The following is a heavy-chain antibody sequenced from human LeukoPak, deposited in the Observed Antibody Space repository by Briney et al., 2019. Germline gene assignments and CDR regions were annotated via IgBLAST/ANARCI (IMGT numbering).Heavy chain of an antibody. CDR1: GGSISSGDYY. CDR3: ARDRSSRYYYDSSGYLDY. J-gene: IGHJ4*02. Sequence: SETLSLTCTVSGGSISSGDYYWSWIRQPPGKGLEWIGPGKGLEWIGYIYSSGDTYYNPSLKSRVTISVDTSKNQFSLKLSSVTAADTAVYYCARDRSSRYYYDSSGYLDYWGQGTLVTVSS. V-gene: IGHV4-30-4*01. D-gene: IGHD3-22*01. CDR2: IYSSGDT.